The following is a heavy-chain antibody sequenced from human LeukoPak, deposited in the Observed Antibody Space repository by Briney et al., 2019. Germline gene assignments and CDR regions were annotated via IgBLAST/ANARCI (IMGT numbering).Heavy chain of an antibody. CDR1: GGSISSYY. V-gene: IGHV4-59*01. D-gene: IGHD6-13*01. Sequence: KTSETLSLTCTVSGGSISSYYWSWIRQPPGKGLEWIGYIYYSGSTNYNPSLKSRVTISVDTSKNQFSLKLSSVTAAGTAVYYCARADAAAAFDYWGQGTLVTVSS. J-gene: IGHJ4*02. CDR3: ARADAAAAFDY. CDR2: IYYSGST.